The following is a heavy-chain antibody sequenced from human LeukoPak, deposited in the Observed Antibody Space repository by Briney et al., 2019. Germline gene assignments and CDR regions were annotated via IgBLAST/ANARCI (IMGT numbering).Heavy chain of an antibody. V-gene: IGHV3-48*01. CDR1: GFTFSNSW. Sequence: GGSLTLSCAASGFTFSNSWMNWVRQAPGKGLEWVSHITASGTAMFYADSVKGRFTISRDNPKNSLCLQMNSLRAEDTAVYYCASGSRRFDYWGQGTLVTVSS. CDR3: ASGSRRFDY. CDR2: ITASGTAM. D-gene: IGHD5-12*01. J-gene: IGHJ4*02.